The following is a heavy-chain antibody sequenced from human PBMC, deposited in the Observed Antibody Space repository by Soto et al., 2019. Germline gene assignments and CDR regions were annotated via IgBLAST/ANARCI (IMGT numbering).Heavy chain of an antibody. CDR1: GYTFTRYT. J-gene: IGHJ5*02. V-gene: IGHV1-3*01. D-gene: IGHD2-15*01. CDR2: INPDNGNT. Sequence: QVQLVQSGAEVKKPGASVKISCKASGYTFTRYTMNWVRQAPGQRLEWMGWINPDNGNTKSSQKFQDRVNITRDTSASTAYMDLSSLRSEDTAVYYCARGIATGQLDPWGQGTLVIVSS. CDR3: ARGIATGQLDP.